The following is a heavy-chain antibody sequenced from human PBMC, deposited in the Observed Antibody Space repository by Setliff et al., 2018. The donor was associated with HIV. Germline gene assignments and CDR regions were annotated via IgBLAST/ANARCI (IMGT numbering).Heavy chain of an antibody. CDR2: IYYSGST. CDR3: GTAMYYYYGLDV. CDR1: GYSISSGYY. J-gene: IGHJ6*02. D-gene: IGHD2-2*01. Sequence: SETLSLTCAVSGYSISSGYYWGWIRQTPGKGLEWIGYIYYSGSTNYNPSLKSRVTISVATSKNQFSLKLSSVTAADAAVYYCGTAMYYYYGLDVWGQGIRVTVSS. V-gene: IGHV4-38-2*01.